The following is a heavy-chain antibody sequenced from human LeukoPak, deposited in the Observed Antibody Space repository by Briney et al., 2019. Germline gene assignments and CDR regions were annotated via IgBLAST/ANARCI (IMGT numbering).Heavy chain of an antibody. CDR3: ARKSLHGYDTSGYYFPYYFDY. CDR1: GYTLTELS. Sequence: ASVKVSCKVSGYTLTELSMHWVRQAPGKGLEWMGGFDPEDGETIYAQKFQGRVTMTEDTSTDTAYMELSSLRSEDTAVYYCARKSLHGYDTSGYYFPYYFDYWGQGTLVTVSS. D-gene: IGHD3-22*01. J-gene: IGHJ4*02. V-gene: IGHV1-24*01. CDR2: FDPEDGET.